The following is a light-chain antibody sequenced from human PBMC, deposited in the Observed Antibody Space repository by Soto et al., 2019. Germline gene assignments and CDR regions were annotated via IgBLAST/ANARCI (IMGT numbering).Light chain of an antibody. CDR2: DAS. V-gene: IGKV3D-15*01. CDR1: QSVNSR. CDR3: QHYNNWPPIT. J-gene: IGKJ5*01. Sequence: IVLTQSPGTLSLSPGERATLSCRASQSVNSRLAWYQHKPGQAPRLLIYDASNRATGIPARFGGSGSGTDFTLTIGSLQYEDFAVYFCQHYNNWPPITFGQGTRLEI.